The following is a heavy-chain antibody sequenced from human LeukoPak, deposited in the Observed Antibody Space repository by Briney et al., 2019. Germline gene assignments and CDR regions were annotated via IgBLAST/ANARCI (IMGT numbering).Heavy chain of an antibody. J-gene: IGHJ4*02. D-gene: IGHD5-12*01. Sequence: GGSLRLSCAASEFSVGSNYMTWVRQAPGKGLEWVSLIYSGGSTYYADSVKGRFTISRDNSKNTLYLQMNSLRAEDTAVYYCARGPIGYHNTGGQGTLVTVSS. V-gene: IGHV3-66*01. CDR1: EFSVGSNY. CDR2: IYSGGST. CDR3: ARGPIGYHNT.